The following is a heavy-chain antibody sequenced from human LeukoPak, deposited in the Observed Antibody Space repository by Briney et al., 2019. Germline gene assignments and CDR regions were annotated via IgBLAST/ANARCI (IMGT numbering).Heavy chain of an antibody. J-gene: IGHJ4*02. V-gene: IGHV1-18*01. CDR2: ISAHNGNT. CDR1: GYTFTSYG. Sequence: GASVTVSCKASGYTFTSYGISWVRQAPGQGLEWMGWISAHNGNTNYAQKLQGRVTMTTDTSTSTAYMELRSLKSDDTAAYYCARDSFSYCGGDCYGQSDYWAQGTLVPVSS. D-gene: IGHD2-21*01. CDR3: ARDSFSYCGGDCYGQSDY.